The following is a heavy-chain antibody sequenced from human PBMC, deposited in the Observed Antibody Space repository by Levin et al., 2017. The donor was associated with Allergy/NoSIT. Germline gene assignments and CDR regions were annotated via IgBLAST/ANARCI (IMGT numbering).Heavy chain of an antibody. D-gene: IGHD6-19*01. J-gene: IGHJ4*02. CDR1: GFTFSSYW. V-gene: IGHV3-7*01. CDR3: ARGGYSSGWYYFDY. CDR2: IKQDGSEK. Sequence: GESLKISCAASGFTFSSYWMSWVRQAPGKGLEWVANIKQDGSEKYYVDSVKGRFTISRDNAKNSLYLQMNSLRAEDTAVYYCARGGYSSGWYYFDYWGQGTLVTVSS.